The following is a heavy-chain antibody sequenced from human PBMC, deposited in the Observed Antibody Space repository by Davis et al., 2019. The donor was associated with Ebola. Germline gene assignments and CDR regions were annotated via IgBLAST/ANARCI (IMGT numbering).Heavy chain of an antibody. J-gene: IGHJ1*01. V-gene: IGHV3-74*01. Sequence: GESLKISCGASGFTFSTHWMQWVRQAPGKGLVWVSRIKSDGSETTYADSVRGRFTISRDNTKNTLYLQMNSLRAEDTAVYYCARDSRGGGVTSKQLQHWGQGTLVTVSS. D-gene: IGHD2-8*02. CDR2: IKSDGSET. CDR1: GFTFSTHW. CDR3: ARDSRGGGVTSKQLQH.